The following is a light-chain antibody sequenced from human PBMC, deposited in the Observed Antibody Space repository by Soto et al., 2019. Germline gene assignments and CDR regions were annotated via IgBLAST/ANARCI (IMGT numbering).Light chain of an antibody. CDR1: QSLSTYS. V-gene: IGKV3-20*01. J-gene: IGKJ3*01. CDR3: QQYEASPLA. CDR2: AAS. Sequence: EIVLTQSPGTLSLSPGERATLSCRASQSLSTYSLAWYQQKPGQTPRLLIYAASTRDTDIPDRFNGSGSGTDVALPISRLEPEDFALYYCQQYEASPLAFGPGTKVDVK.